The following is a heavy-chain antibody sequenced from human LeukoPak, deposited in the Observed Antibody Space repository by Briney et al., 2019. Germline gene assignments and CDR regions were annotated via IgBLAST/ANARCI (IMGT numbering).Heavy chain of an antibody. V-gene: IGHV4-4*02. J-gene: IGHJ4*02. CDR3: ATRNYYDSTGYYNY. CDR1: GGSASSDTW. D-gene: IGHD3-22*01. CDR2: IYHRGST. Sequence: SETLSLTCAVSGGSASSDTWWTWVRQPPGKGLEWIGEIYHRGSTNDNPSLKSRVTISLDKSKNQFSLKLSSVTAADTAVYYCATRNYYDSTGYYNYWGQGTLVTVSS.